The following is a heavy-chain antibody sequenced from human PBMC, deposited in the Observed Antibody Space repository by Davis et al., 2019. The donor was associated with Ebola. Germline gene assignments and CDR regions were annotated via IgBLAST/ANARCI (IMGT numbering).Heavy chain of an antibody. CDR3: ARGLGGTMIVVANLFDP. D-gene: IGHD3-22*01. V-gene: IGHV4-34*01. Sequence: PSETLSLTCTVSGGSITSYYWSWIRQPPGKGLEWIGEINHSGSTNYNPSLKSRVTISVDTSKNQFSLKLSSVTAADTAVYYCARGLGGTMIVVANLFDPWGQGTLVTVSS. J-gene: IGHJ5*02. CDR1: GGSITSYY. CDR2: INHSGST.